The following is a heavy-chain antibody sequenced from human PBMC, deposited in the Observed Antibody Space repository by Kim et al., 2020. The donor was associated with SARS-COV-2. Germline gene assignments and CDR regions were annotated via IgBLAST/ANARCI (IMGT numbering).Heavy chain of an antibody. Sequence: SETLSLTCAVYSGSFSGYYWSWIRQPPGKGLEWIGEINHSGSTNYNPSLKSRVTISVDTSRNQFSLKLSSVTAADTAVYYCASIRVHTIFGVVASSYNWFDPWGQGTLVTVSS. CDR1: SGSFSGYY. J-gene: IGHJ5*02. D-gene: IGHD3-3*01. CDR2: INHSGST. V-gene: IGHV4-34*01. CDR3: ASIRVHTIFGVVASSYNWFDP.